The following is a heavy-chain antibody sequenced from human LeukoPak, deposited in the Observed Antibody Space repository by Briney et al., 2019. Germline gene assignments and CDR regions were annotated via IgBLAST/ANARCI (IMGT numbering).Heavy chain of an antibody. J-gene: IGHJ5*01. Sequence: SSETLSLTCTVSGGSITSYYWSWIRQPPGKGLEWIGYIYYSGSTNYNPSLKSRVTISVDKSKNQFSLNLISVTPADTAVYYCARDHKSPQYFDPSGGENSFDPWGQGSLVIVSS. CDR1: GGSITSYY. CDR3: ARDHKSPQYFDPSGGENSFDP. CDR2: IYYSGST. D-gene: IGHD3-9*01. V-gene: IGHV4-59*12.